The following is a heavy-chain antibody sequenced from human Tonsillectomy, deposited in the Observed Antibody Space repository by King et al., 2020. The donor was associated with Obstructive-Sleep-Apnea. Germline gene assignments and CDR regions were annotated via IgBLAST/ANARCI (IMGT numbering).Heavy chain of an antibody. CDR3: ASYCGGDCYSGVAY. V-gene: IGHV3-48*04. J-gene: IGHJ4*02. CDR2: ISSSSSTI. D-gene: IGHD2-21*02. CDR1: GFTFSSYS. Sequence: VQLVESGGGLVQPGGSLRLSCAASGFTFSSYSMNWVRQAPGKGLEWVSYISSSSSTIYYADSVKGRFTISRDNAKNSLYLQMNSLRAEDTAVYYCASYCGGDCYSGVAYWGQGTLVTVSS.